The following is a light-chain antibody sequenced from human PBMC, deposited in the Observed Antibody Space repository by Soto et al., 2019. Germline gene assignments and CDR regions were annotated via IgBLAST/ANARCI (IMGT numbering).Light chain of an antibody. CDR1: QSVSSS. V-gene: IGKV3-11*01. CDR2: DAS. Sequence: EIVLTQSPATLSLSPGESATLSCRASQSVSSSLAWYQQKPGQAPRLLIYDASNRATGIPARFSGSGSGTDLKLTLSSLEPEDFAVYFCQRRRNWPPRVTFGQGTRLESK. J-gene: IGKJ5*01. CDR3: QRRRNWPPRVT.